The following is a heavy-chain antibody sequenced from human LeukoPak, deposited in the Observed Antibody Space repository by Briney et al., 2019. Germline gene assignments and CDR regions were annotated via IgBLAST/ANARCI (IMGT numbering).Heavy chain of an antibody. CDR2: LSYDGATK. Sequence: AVLSYDGATKHYADSVKGRFTISRDNSNNTLSLQMNSLRAEDTAVYFCAREDILTGYPLGSWGQGSLVTVSS. J-gene: IGHJ5*02. CDR3: AREDILTGYPLGS. V-gene: IGHV3-30*03. D-gene: IGHD3-9*01.